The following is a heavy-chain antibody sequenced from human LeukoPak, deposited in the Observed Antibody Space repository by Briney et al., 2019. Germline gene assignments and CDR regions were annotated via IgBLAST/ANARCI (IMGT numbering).Heavy chain of an antibody. J-gene: IGHJ4*02. V-gene: IGHV3-21*01. D-gene: IGHD3-10*01. CDR1: GFTFSSYS. Sequence: GGSLRLSCAASGFTFSSYSMNWVRQAPGKGLEWVSSISSSSSYIYYADSVKGRFTISRDNAKNSLYLQMNSLRAEDTAVYYCASQTQNGVDYYGSGSYEDYWGQGTLVTVSS. CDR3: ASQTQNGVDYYGSGSYEDY. CDR2: ISSSSSYI.